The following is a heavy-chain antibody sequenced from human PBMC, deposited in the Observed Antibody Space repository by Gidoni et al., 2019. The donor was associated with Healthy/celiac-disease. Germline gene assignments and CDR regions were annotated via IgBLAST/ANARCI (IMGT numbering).Heavy chain of an antibody. Sequence: VESGRSLRLSCAASGFTFSSYGMHWVRQAPGKGLEWVAVISYDGSNKYYADSVKGRFTISRDNSKNTLYLQMNSLRAEDTAVYYCANARGYCSGGSCYNAFDIWGQGTMVTVSS. CDR1: GFTFSSYG. CDR3: ANARGYCSGGSCYNAFDI. J-gene: IGHJ3*02. D-gene: IGHD2-15*01. V-gene: IGHV3-30*18. CDR2: ISYDGSNK.